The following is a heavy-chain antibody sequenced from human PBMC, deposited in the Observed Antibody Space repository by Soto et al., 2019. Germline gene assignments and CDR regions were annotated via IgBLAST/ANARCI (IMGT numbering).Heavy chain of an antibody. CDR3: ARHGPSTLTGYPGHLDY. D-gene: IGHD3-9*01. Sequence: SETLSLTCTVSGGSISSSGYYWGWIRQPPGKGLEWIGNIYYSGNSFYNSSLKSRVTISVDTSKNQFSLKLSSVTAADTAVYYCARHGPSTLTGYPGHLDYWGQGTLVTVSS. J-gene: IGHJ4*02. CDR2: IYYSGNS. V-gene: IGHV4-39*01. CDR1: GGSISSSGYY.